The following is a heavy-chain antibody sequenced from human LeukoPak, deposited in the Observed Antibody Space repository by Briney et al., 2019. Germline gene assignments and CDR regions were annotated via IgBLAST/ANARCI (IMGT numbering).Heavy chain of an antibody. CDR2: IRYDGSNK. V-gene: IGHV3-30*02. D-gene: IGHD1-26*01. J-gene: IGHJ4*02. CDR1: GFTFSSYG. Sequence: GGSLRLSCAASGFTFSSYGMHWVRQAPGKGLEWVAFIRYDGSNKYYADSVKGRFTISRDNSKNTLYLQMNSLRAEDTAVYFCAKDFKEGELRSYFDYWGQGTLVTVSS. CDR3: AKDFKEGELRSYFDY.